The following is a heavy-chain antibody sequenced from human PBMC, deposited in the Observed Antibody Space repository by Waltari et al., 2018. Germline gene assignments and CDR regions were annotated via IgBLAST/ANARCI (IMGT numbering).Heavy chain of an antibody. CDR2: IYPGDSDT. CDR1: GYSFTSYW. D-gene: IGHD6-25*01. J-gene: IGHJ6*03. Sequence: EVQLVQSGAEVKKPGESLKLSCKGSGYSFTSYWIGWVRQMPGKGLEWMGIIYPGDSDTRYSPSFQGQVTISADKSISTAYLQWSSLKASDTAMYYCARSAVPLYYYYYMDVWGKGTTVTVSS. V-gene: IGHV5-51*03. CDR3: ARSAVPLYYYYYMDV.